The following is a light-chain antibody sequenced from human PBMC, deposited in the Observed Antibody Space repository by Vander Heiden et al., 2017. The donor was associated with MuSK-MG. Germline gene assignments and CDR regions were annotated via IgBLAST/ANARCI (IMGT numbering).Light chain of an antibody. CDR2: AAS. J-gene: IGKJ4*02. Sequence: DIQMTQSPSSLSASVGDRVTLTCRASQSISSYLKWYQQKPGKAPKLRISAASSLQSGVPTGFGGRGYGTEITRTISSVQPEDYSTHYCQQWHRTSFGEGTKVEIK. CDR3: QQWHRTS. V-gene: IGKV1-39*01. CDR1: QSISSY.